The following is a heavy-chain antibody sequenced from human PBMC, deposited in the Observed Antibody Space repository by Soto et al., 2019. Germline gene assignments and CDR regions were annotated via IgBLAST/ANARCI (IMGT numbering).Heavy chain of an antibody. CDR3: ARGGGRVAARTNIESYGMDV. J-gene: IGHJ6*02. CDR1: GFTFSSYA. V-gene: IGHV3-7*05. D-gene: IGHD2-15*01. Sequence: GGSLRLSCAASGFTFSSYAMTWVRQAPGKGLEWVANVKEDGSEKYYVDSVKGRFTISRDNAKNSLYLQMNSLRAEDTAVYYCARGGGRVAARTNIESYGMDVWGQGTTVTVSS. CDR2: VKEDGSEK.